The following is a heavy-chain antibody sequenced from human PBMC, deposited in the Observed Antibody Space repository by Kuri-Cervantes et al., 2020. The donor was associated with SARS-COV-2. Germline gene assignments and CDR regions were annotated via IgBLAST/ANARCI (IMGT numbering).Heavy chain of an antibody. CDR2: ISSSSSYI. J-gene: IGHJ4*02. CDR1: GFTFSSYS. D-gene: IGHD2-21*01. V-gene: IGHV3-21*04. Sequence: GGSLRLSCAASGFTFSSYSMNWVRQAPGKGLEWVSSISSSSSYIYYADSVKGRFTISRDNAKNSLYLQMNSLRAEDTAVYYCAKAPIVVVIAITYYFDYWGQGTLVTVSS. CDR3: AKAPIVVVIAITYYFDY.